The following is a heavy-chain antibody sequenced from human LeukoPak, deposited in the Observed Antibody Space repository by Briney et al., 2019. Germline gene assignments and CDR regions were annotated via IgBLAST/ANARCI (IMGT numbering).Heavy chain of an antibody. CDR3: AKGHSSSWYYFDY. J-gene: IGHJ4*02. D-gene: IGHD6-13*01. Sequence: GGSLRLSCAASGFTFSSYGMHWVRQAPGKGLEWVAVISYDGSNKYYADSVEGRFTISRDNSKNTLYLQMNSLRAEDTAVYYCAKGHSSSWYYFDYWGQGTLVTVSS. CDR1: GFTFSSYG. V-gene: IGHV3-30*18. CDR2: ISYDGSNK.